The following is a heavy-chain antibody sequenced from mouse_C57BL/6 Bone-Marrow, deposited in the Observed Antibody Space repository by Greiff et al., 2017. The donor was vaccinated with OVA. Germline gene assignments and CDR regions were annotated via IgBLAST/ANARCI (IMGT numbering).Heavy chain of an antibody. Sequence: EVQLQQSGAELVRPGASVKLSCTASGYNINDDYMHWVKQRPEQGLEWIGWIDPENGDTEYASKFQGKATITADTSSTAAYLQLSSLTSEDTAVYYCTSIYYDYDVWGQGTTLTVSS. J-gene: IGHJ2*01. CDR3: TSIYYDYDV. CDR2: IDPENGDT. D-gene: IGHD2-4*01. V-gene: IGHV14-4*01. CDR1: GYNINDDY.